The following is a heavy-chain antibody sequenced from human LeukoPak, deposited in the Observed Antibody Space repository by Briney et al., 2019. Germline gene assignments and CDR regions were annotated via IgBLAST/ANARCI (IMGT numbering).Heavy chain of an antibody. CDR1: GFTFSSYW. V-gene: IGHV3-7*01. D-gene: IGHD1-14*01. CDR3: ARVRRAKRQNRYYFYYYMDV. CDR2: IKQDGSEI. J-gene: IGHJ6*03. Sequence: GGSLRLSCAASGFTFSSYWMSWVRQAPGKGLEWVANIKQDGSEIYYVDSVKGRFTISRDNAKDSLYLQMNSLRAEDTAVHFCARVRRAKRQNRYYFYYYMDVWGKGTTVTVSS.